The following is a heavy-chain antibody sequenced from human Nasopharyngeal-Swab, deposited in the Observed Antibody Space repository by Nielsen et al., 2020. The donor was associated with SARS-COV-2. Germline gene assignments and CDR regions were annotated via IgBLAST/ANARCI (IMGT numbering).Heavy chain of an antibody. J-gene: IGHJ6*02. V-gene: IGHV1-69*10. D-gene: IGHD6-13*01. CDR3: ARAAAGTSYYYGMDV. CDR2: IIPILGIA. CDR1: GGTFSSYA. Sequence: SVKVSCKASGGTFSSYAISWVRQAPGQGLEWMGGIIPILGIANYAQKFQGRVTITADKSTSTAYMELSSLRSEDTAVYYCARAAAGTSYYYGMDVWGQGTTVTVSS.